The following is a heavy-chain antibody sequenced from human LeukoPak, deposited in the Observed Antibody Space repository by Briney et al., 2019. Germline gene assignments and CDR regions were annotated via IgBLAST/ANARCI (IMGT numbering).Heavy chain of an antibody. CDR3: ARVKTWFDP. J-gene: IGHJ5*02. V-gene: IGHV4-4*07. Sequence: PSETLSLTCTVSGGSISSYYWTWTRQPAGKGLEWIGRTHTSGSTNYSPSLKSRVTMSVDTSKNQFSLKLSSVTAADTAVYYCARVKTWFDPWGQGTLVTVSS. CDR1: GGSISSYY. CDR2: THTSGST.